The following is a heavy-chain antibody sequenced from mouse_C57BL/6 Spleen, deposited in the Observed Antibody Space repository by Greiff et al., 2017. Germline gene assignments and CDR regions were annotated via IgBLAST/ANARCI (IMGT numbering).Heavy chain of an antibody. CDR2: ISYSGST. CDR3: ARSGDGYYVRAMDY. D-gene: IGHD2-3*01. Sequence: EVKLMESGPGMVKPSQSLSLTCTVTGYSITSGYDWHWIRHFPGNKLEWMGYISYSGSTNYNPSPKSRISITHDTSKNHFFLKLHSVTTEDTATYYCARSGDGYYVRAMDYWGQGTSVTVSS. J-gene: IGHJ4*01. V-gene: IGHV3-1*01. CDR1: GYSITSGYD.